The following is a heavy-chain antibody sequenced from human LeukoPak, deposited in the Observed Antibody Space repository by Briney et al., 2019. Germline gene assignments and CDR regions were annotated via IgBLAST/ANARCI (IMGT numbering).Heavy chain of an antibody. CDR3: ARGLGAYCSGGSCTFDN. J-gene: IGHJ4*02. CDR1: EFTFSIYS. D-gene: IGHD2-15*01. V-gene: IGHV3-21*06. CDR2: ISSSSSYI. Sequence: GGSLRLSCSASEFTFSIYSMNWVRQSPGKGLEWFSSISSSSSYIYYADSVKGRFTISRDNAKNRLYLQMNSLRAEDTAVYYCARGLGAYCSGGSCTFDNWGQGTLVTVSS.